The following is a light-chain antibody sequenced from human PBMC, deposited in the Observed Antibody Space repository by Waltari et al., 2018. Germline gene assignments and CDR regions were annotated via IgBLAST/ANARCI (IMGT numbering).Light chain of an antibody. V-gene: IGLV2-14*03. CDR3: SSYTSSSVVV. CDR1: SSDVGGYNY. CDR2: DVS. J-gene: IGLJ2*01. Sequence: QSALTQPASVSGSPGQSITISCTGTSSDVGGYNYVSWYHQHPGKVPKLMIYDVSNRPSGVSNRFSGSKSGNTASLTISGLQAEDEADYYCSSYTSSSVVVFGGGTKLTVL.